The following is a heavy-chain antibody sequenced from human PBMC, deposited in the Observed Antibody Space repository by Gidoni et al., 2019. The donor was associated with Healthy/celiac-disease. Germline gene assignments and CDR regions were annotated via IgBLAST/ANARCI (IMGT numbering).Heavy chain of an antibody. CDR2: IIPILGIA. CDR1: GGTFSSYT. D-gene: IGHD5-12*01. J-gene: IGHJ4*02. CDR3: ARVRDGYNHFDY. Sequence: QVQLVQSGAEVKKPGSSVKVSCKAAGGTFSSYTISWVRQAPGQGLEWMGRIIPILGIANYAQKFQGRVTITADKSTSTAYMELSSLRSEDTAVYYCARVRDGYNHFDYWGQGTLVTVSS. V-gene: IGHV1-69*02.